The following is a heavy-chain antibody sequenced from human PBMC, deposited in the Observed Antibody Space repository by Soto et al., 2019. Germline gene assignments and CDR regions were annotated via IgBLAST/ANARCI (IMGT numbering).Heavy chain of an antibody. CDR3: ARDGATCSVHCYNNYGLDV. CDR2: FRTGADDGTT. Sequence: AGGSLRLSCAASGFTFSSYSMSWVRQAPGKGLEWVSGFRTGADDGTTYYADSVKGRFTISRDISKNTLFLQMDSLRAEDTAVYYCARDGATCSVHCYNNYGLDVWGQGTTVTVSS. CDR1: GFTFSSYS. V-gene: IGHV3-23*01. D-gene: IGHD2-15*01. J-gene: IGHJ6*02.